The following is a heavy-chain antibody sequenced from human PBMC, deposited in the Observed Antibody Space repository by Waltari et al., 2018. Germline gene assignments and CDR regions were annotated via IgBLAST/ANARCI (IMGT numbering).Heavy chain of an antibody. CDR2: IYSGVST. V-gene: IGHV3-23*03. J-gene: IGHJ5*02. CDR3: AKTDDSHDWFDP. CDR1: GFTFSSYA. D-gene: IGHD2-15*01. Sequence: EVQLLESGGGLVQPGGSLRLSCAASGFTFSSYAMSWVRQAPGKGLDWVSVIYSGVSTYYADSVKGRFTISRDNSKNTLYLQMNSLRAEDTAVYYCAKTDDSHDWFDPWGQGTLVTVSS.